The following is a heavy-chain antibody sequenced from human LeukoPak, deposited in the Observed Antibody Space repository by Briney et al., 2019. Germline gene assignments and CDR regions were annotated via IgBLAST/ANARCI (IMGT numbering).Heavy chain of an antibody. V-gene: IGHV4-34*01. D-gene: IGHD5-18*01. Sequence: SETLSLTCAVYGGSFSGYYWSWIRQPPGKGLEWIGEINHSGSTNYNPSLKSRVTISVDTSKNQFSLKLSSVTAADTAVYYCARDGGGYSYGYGLYYFDYWGQGTLVTVSS. CDR1: GGSFSGYY. CDR3: ARDGGGYSYGYGLYYFDY. J-gene: IGHJ4*02. CDR2: INHSGST.